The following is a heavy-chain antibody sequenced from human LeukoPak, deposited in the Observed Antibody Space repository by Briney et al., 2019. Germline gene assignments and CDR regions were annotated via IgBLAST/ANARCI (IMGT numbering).Heavy chain of an antibody. CDR2: YASGTT. V-gene: IGHV4-4*07. CDR1: GASLTIYY. CDR3: ATGDHSFDN. J-gene: IGHJ4*02. Sequence: SETLSLTCSVSGASLTIYYWNWIRQPAGKGLEWIGRYASGTTAHNPSLKSQFTMSIDTSKNQISLKLTSVTAADTAAYYCATGDHSFDNWGQGILVTVTP. D-gene: IGHD7-27*01.